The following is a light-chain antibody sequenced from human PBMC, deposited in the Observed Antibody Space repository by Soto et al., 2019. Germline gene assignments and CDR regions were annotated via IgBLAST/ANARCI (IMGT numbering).Light chain of an antibody. V-gene: IGLV2-23*02. CDR2: EVS. CDR3: CSYAGSSWV. CDR1: SSDVGSYNH. Sequence: QSVLTQPASVSGSPGQSITISCTGTSSDVGSYNHVSWYQQHPGKAPKLMIYEVSKRPSGVSNRFSGSKSGNTASLTISGLQAEDEADYYCCSYAGSSWVFGGGTQLTVL. J-gene: IGLJ3*02.